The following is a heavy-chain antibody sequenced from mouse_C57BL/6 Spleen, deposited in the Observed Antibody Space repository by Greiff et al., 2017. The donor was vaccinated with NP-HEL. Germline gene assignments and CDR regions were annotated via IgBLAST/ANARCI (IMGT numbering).Heavy chain of an antibody. Sequence: QVHVKQPGAELVKPGASVKLSCKASGYTFTSYWMHWVKQRPGQGLEWIGMIHPNSGSTNYNEKFKSKATLTVDKSSSTAYMQLSSLTSEDSAVYYCARPGLGGFDYWGQGTTLTVSS. CDR3: ARPGLGGFDY. CDR2: IHPNSGST. V-gene: IGHV1-64*01. J-gene: IGHJ2*01. CDR1: GYTFTSYW. D-gene: IGHD4-1*01.